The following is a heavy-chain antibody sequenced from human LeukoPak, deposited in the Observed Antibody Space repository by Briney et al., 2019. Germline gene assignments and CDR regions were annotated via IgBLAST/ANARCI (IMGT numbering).Heavy chain of an antibody. CDR2: IWYDGSNK. Sequence: GGSLRLSCAASGFTFSSYGMHWVRQAPGKGLEWVAVIWYDGSNKYYADSVKGRFTVSRDNFQNTLYLQMNSLRAEDTAVYYCARVGSYYDMDVWGQGTTVTVSS. V-gene: IGHV3-33*01. J-gene: IGHJ6*02. D-gene: IGHD3-10*01. CDR3: ARVGSYYDMDV. CDR1: GFTFSSYG.